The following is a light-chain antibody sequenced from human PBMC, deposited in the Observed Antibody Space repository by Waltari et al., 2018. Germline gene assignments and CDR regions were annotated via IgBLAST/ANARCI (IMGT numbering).Light chain of an antibody. CDR1: RTAVGGDNY. CDR3: CSYAARYTVV. Sequence: QAALTQPRPVSGSPGQSVPTPCTETRTAVGGDNYVSWYQPHPGKAPKLMIYDVRKRPSGVPDRFSGSNSANTASLTICGREAEDEADYYCCSYAARYTVVFGGGTKLTVL. J-gene: IGLJ3*02. CDR2: DVR. V-gene: IGLV2-11*01.